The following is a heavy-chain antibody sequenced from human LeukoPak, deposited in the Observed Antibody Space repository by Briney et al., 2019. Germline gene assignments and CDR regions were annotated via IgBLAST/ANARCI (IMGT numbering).Heavy chain of an antibody. CDR2: IYYDGTT. Sequence: SGTLSPTCSVSRVSISNYYWSWIRQPPGTGLEWIAFIYYDGTTYYNPSLNSGATISVAPSKSQYSLNLISVTPADTAVYYCARGGASSKFFDAWGQGILVTVSS. D-gene: IGHD6-6*01. CDR1: RVSISNYY. J-gene: IGHJ4*02. V-gene: IGHV4-59*01. CDR3: ARGGASSKFFDA.